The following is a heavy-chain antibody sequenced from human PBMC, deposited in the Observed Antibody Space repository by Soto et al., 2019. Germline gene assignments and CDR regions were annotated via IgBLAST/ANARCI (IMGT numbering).Heavy chain of an antibody. D-gene: IGHD6-13*01. Sequence: EVQLVESGGGLVKPGGSLRLSCAASGFTFSSYSMNWVRQAPGKGLEWVSSISSSSSYIYYADSVKGRFTISRDNAKNSLYLQMNSLRAEDTAVYYCARGPAAAAMYYFDYWGQGTLVTVSS. CDR2: ISSSSSYI. J-gene: IGHJ4*02. CDR3: ARGPAAAAMYYFDY. CDR1: GFTFSSYS. V-gene: IGHV3-21*01.